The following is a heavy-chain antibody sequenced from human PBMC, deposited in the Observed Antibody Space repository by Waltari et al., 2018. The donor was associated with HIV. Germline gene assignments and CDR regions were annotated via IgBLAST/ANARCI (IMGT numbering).Heavy chain of an antibody. CDR3: ARGEGYYYDSSGSPGWFDP. V-gene: IGHV4-34*01. CDR2: INHSGST. J-gene: IGHJ5*02. Sequence: QVQLQQWGAGLLKPSETLSLTCAVYGGSFSGYYWSWIRQPPGKGLGWIGEINHSGSTNHNPSLKVRVTISVDTSKNQFSLKLSSVTAADTAVYDCARGEGYYYDSSGSPGWFDPWGQGTLVTVSS. CDR1: GGSFSGYY. D-gene: IGHD3-22*01.